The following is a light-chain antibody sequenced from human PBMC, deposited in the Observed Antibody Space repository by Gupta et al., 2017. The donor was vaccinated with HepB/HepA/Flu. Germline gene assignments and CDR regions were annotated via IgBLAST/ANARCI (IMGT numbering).Light chain of an antibody. Sequence: QSVLTQPPSISGAPGQWVTISCTGSNSNLGAGYNVHWDKQLPGTAPQLLSSANTDRSSGVPGRFSGSKSGTSASLAISDLQREDEAVYFCQSFDHSLRSIVFGGGTKLTVL. CDR2: ANT. J-gene: IGLJ3*02. CDR3: QSFDHSLRSIV. V-gene: IGLV1-40*01. CDR1: NSNLGAGYN.